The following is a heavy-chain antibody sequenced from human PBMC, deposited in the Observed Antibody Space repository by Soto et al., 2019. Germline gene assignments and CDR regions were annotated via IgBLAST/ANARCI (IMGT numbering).Heavy chain of an antibody. CDR2: ISSNGGST. D-gene: IGHD3-22*01. Sequence: QTGGSLRLSCSASGFTFSSYAMHWVRQAPGKGLEYVSAISSNGGSTYYADSVKGRFTISRDNSKNTLYLQMSSLRAEDTAVYYCVMAPTYYYDSRDAFDIWGQGTMVTVSS. V-gene: IGHV3-64D*06. CDR3: VMAPTYYYDSRDAFDI. J-gene: IGHJ3*02. CDR1: GFTFSSYA.